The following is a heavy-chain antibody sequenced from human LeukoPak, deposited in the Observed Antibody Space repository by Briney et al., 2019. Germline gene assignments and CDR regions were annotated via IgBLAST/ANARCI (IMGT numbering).Heavy chain of an antibody. CDR3: AKDQGSAVAGTDAFDI. J-gene: IGHJ3*02. V-gene: IGHV3-23*01. CDR1: GFTFSSYV. D-gene: IGHD6-19*01. Sequence: GGSLRLSCAASGFTFSSYVMSWVRQAPGKGLEWVSAISGSGGSTYYADSVKGRFTISRDNSKNTLYLQMNSLRAEDTAVYYCAKDQGSAVAGTDAFDIWGQGTMVTVSS. CDR2: ISGSGGST.